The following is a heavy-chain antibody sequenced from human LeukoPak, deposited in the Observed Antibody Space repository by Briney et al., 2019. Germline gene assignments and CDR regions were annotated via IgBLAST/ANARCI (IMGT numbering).Heavy chain of an antibody. J-gene: IGHJ3*02. D-gene: IGHD1-26*01. CDR1: GYTFTGYY. Sequence: GAAVKVSCKASGYTFTGYYMHWVRQAPGQGLEWMGWINPNSGGTNYAQKFQGRVTMTRDTSISTAYMELSRLRSDDTAVYYCARVFRWEVGAFDIWGQGTMVTVHS. CDR2: INPNSGGT. CDR3: ARVFRWEVGAFDI. V-gene: IGHV1-2*02.